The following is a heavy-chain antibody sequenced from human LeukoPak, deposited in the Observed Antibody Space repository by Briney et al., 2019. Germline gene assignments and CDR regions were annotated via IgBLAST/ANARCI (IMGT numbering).Heavy chain of an antibody. J-gene: IGHJ4*02. D-gene: IGHD2-15*01. CDR3: ARLYCNGGSCYGKYYFDY. CDR2: ISGSSDYI. Sequence: GGSLRLSCAASGFTFSRSAMEWVRQAPGKGLEWVSSISGSSDYIYYADSVKGRFTISRDNTKNSVSLQMNSLRAGDTAVYYCARLYCNGGSCYGKYYFDYWGQGALVTVSS. CDR1: GFTFSRSA. V-gene: IGHV3-21*01.